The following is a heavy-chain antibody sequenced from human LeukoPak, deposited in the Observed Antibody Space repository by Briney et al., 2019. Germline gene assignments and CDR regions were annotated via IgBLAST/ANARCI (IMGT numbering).Heavy chain of an antibody. Sequence: AGGSLRLSCAASGFTFSSYGMHWVRQAPGKGLEWVAFIRYDGSNKYYADSVKGRFTISRDNSKNALYLQMNSLRAEDTAVYYCARDHDLNYGSGSYYTRAPCLDYWGQGTLVTVSS. V-gene: IGHV3-30*02. CDR1: GFTFSSYG. D-gene: IGHD3-10*01. J-gene: IGHJ4*02. CDR3: ARDHDLNYGSGSYYTRAPCLDY. CDR2: IRYDGSNK.